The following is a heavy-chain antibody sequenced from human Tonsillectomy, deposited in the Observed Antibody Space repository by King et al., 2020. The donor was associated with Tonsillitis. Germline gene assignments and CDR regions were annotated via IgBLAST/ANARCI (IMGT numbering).Heavy chain of an antibody. J-gene: IGHJ6*02. CDR1: GFTFSDYY. Sequence: VQLVESGGDLVKPGGSLRLSCTASGFTFSDYYMTWIRQAPGKGLEWVSYISSSGSTIYYADSVKGRFTISRDNAKNSLYLQMNSLRAEDTAVYYCARDHITGTTKGYDGVDVWGQGTTVTVSS. CDR3: ARDHITGTTKGYDGVDV. V-gene: IGHV3-11*01. D-gene: IGHD1/OR15-1a*01. CDR2: ISSSGSTI.